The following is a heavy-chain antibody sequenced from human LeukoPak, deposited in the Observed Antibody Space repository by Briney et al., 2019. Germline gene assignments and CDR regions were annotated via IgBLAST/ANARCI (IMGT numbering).Heavy chain of an antibody. CDR1: GYTFTGYY. D-gene: IGHD2-2*02. CDR3: ARDIGTDIVVVPAAIWNWFDP. V-gene: IGHV1-2*02. J-gene: IGHJ5*02. Sequence: ASVKVSCKASGYTFTGYYMHWVRQAPGQGLEWRGWINPNSGGTNYAQKFQGRVTMTRDTSISTAYMELSRLRSDDTAVYYCARDIGTDIVVVPAAIWNWFDPWGQGTLVTVSS. CDR2: INPNSGGT.